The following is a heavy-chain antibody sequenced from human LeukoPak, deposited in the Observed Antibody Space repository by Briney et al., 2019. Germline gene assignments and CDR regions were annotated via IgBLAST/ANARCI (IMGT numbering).Heavy chain of an antibody. D-gene: IGHD3-10*01. CDR1: GFTFSGYS. V-gene: IGHV3-30*03. J-gene: IGHJ6*02. CDR2: IPYDGSNK. Sequence: GGSLRLSCAASGFTFSGYSMNWVRQAPGKGLEWITLIPYDGSNKYYADSVKGRFTISRDNSKNTLYLQMNSLRAEDTAVYYCAGYYGSGRGYYGLDVWGQGTAVTVFS. CDR3: AGYYGSGRGYYGLDV.